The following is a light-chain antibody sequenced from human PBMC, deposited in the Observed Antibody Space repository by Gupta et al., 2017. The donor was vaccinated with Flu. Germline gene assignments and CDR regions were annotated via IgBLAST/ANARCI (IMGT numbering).Light chain of an antibody. CDR2: WAS. Sequence: NCKSSQSILYSSNNKNYLAWYQQKPGQPPKLLIYWASTRESGVPDRFSGSGSGTDFTLTISSLQAEDVAVYYCQQYYTTPLTFGGGTKVEIK. V-gene: IGKV4-1*01. CDR1: QSILYSSNNKNY. J-gene: IGKJ4*01. CDR3: QQYYTTPLT.